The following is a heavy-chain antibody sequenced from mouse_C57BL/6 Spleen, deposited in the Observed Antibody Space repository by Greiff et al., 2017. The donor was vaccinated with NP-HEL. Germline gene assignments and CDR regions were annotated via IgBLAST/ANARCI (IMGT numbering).Heavy chain of an antibody. J-gene: IGHJ2*01. V-gene: IGHV1-69*01. Sequence: QVQLQQPGAELVMPGASVKLSCKASGYTFTSYWMHWVKQRPGQGLEWIGEIDPSDSYTNYNQKFKGKSTSTVDKSSSTAYMQLSSLTSEDSAVYYCARNYYFDYWGQGTTLTVSS. CDR2: IDPSDSYT. CDR3: ARNYYFDY. CDR1: GYTFTSYW.